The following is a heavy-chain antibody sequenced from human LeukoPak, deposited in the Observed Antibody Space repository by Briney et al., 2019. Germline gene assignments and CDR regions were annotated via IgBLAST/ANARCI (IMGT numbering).Heavy chain of an antibody. CDR3: ARDRTYGPFDY. Sequence: KPSETLSLTCTVSGDFISRAGYYRSWICQYPGKGVEWIGYIYYSGSTYYNPSLKSRVTISVDTSKNQFSLKLSSVTAADTDVYYCARDRTYGPFDYWGQGTLVTVSS. V-gene: IGHV4-31*03. J-gene: IGHJ4*02. CDR1: GDFISRAGYY. D-gene: IGHD4-17*01. CDR2: IYYSGST.